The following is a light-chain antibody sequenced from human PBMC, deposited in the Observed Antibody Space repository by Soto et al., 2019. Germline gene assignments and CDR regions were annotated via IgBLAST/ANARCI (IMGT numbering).Light chain of an antibody. CDR1: QGISSY. J-gene: IGKJ4*01. CDR2: AAS. Sequence: AIRMTQSPSSFSASTGDRVTITCRASQGISSYLAWYQQKPGKAPKLLIYAASTLQSGVPSRFSGSGSGTDFTLTISCLRSEDFATYYCQQYYSYPTFGGGTKVDIK. V-gene: IGKV1-8*01. CDR3: QQYYSYPT.